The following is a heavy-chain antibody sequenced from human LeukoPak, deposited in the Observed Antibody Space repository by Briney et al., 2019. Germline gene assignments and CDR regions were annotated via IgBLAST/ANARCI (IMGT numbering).Heavy chain of an antibody. CDR2: INHSGST. J-gene: IGHJ3*02. D-gene: IGHD3-22*01. Sequence: PSETLSLTCAVYGGSFSGYYWSWIRQPPGKGLEWIGEINHSGSTNYNPSLKSRVTISLETSKNQFSLKLSSLTAADTAVYYCARVPIDKYYYDETTNFDIWGQGTLVTVSS. CDR1: GGSFSGYY. V-gene: IGHV4-34*01. CDR3: ARVPIDKYYYDETTNFDI.